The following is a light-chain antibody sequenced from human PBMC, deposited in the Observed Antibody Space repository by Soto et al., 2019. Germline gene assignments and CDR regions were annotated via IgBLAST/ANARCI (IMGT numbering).Light chain of an antibody. CDR2: EVT. Sequence: QSALTQPASVSGSPGQSITISCTGPSSDVGSYNLVSWYQQHPGKAAKLMIYEVTKRPSGVSDRFAGSKSGNTASLTISGLQAEDEADYYCCSYAGSSTRFGGGTKLTVL. V-gene: IGLV2-23*02. CDR3: CSYAGSSTR. CDR1: SSDVGSYNL. J-gene: IGLJ2*01.